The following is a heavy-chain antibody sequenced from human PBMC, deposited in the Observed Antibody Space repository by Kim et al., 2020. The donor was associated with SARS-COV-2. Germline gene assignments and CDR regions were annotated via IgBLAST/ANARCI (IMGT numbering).Heavy chain of an antibody. Sequence: SQILSLTCAISGDSVSTNSAAWNWIRQSPSRGLEWLGRTYYRSRWYNNYPLSVKGRITINPDTSKNQLSLQLNSVTPEDTAVYYCAREQSSTFDYWGQGTLVTVSS. V-gene: IGHV6-1*01. CDR2: TYYRSRWYN. J-gene: IGHJ4*02. CDR3: AREQSSTFDY. CDR1: GDSVSTNSAA. D-gene: IGHD6-13*01.